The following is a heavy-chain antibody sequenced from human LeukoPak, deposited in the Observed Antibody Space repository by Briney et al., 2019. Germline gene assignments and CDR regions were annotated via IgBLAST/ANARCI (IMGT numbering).Heavy chain of an antibody. V-gene: IGHV4-59*08. CDR2: IYYSGTS. CDR3: ASGSDYGAPLPFFH. CDR1: GGSISNYY. Sequence: PSQTLSLTCNVSGGSISNYYWHWIRQPPGKGLEWIGYIYYSGTSNYNPSLKSRLTISMDTSNDQIFLKLTSVTAADTAVYFCASGSDYGAPLPFFHWGQGSLVTVSS. D-gene: IGHD4/OR15-4a*01. J-gene: IGHJ4*02.